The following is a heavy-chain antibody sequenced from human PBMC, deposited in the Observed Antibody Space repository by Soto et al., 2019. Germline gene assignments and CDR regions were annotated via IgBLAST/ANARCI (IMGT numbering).Heavy chain of an antibody. Sequence: SETLSLTCSVFGGSINNNDYYWSWIRQTPGKGMEWIGYVYYSGSSDYIPSLKRRLSMSIDKSTNQFHLKLNSVNAADTATYYCPRLSYFYDKWYFDLWGRGTLVTVSS. J-gene: IGHJ2*01. V-gene: IGHV4-30-4*01. CDR1: GGSINNNDYY. CDR3: PRLSYFYDKWYFDL. CDR2: VYYSGSS. D-gene: IGHD3-22*01.